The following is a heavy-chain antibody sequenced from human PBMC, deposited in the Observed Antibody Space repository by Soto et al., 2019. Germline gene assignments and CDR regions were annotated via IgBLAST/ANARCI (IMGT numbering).Heavy chain of an antibody. Sequence: SAKVSCKASGGTFSSYTISWVRQAPGQGLEWVGRIIPILGIANYAQKFQGRVTITADKSTSTAYMELSSLRSEDTAVYYCARFRGSYGMDVWGQGTTVTVSS. CDR1: GGTFSSYT. J-gene: IGHJ6*02. CDR2: IIPILGIA. CDR3: ARFRGSYGMDV. V-gene: IGHV1-69*02. D-gene: IGHD3-10*01.